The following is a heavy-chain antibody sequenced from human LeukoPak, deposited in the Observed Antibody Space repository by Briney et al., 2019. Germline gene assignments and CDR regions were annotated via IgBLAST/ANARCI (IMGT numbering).Heavy chain of an antibody. CDR1: GYTFTSYD. V-gene: IGHV1-8*03. J-gene: IGHJ5*02. CDR3: ARVDDSSGYHLTGFDP. Sequence: ASVKVSCKASGYTFTSYDINWVRQATGQGLEWMGWMNPNSGNTGYAQEFQGRVTITRSTSISTAYMELSSLRSEDTAVYYCARVDDSSGYHLTGFDPWGQGTLVTVSS. CDR2: MNPNSGNT. D-gene: IGHD3-22*01.